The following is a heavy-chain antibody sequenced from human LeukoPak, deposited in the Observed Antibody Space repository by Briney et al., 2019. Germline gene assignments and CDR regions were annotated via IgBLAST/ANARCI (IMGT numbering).Heavy chain of an antibody. CDR2: MNPNSGNT. J-gene: IGHJ4*02. CDR1: GYTSTSYD. D-gene: IGHD3-22*01. V-gene: IGHV1-8*01. Sequence: GASVKVSCKASGYTSTSYDINWVRQATGQGLEWMGWMNPNSGNTGYAQKFQGRVTMTRNTSISTAYMELSSLRSEDTAVYYCATAYDSSGYSDYWGQGTLVTVSS. CDR3: ATAYDSSGYSDY.